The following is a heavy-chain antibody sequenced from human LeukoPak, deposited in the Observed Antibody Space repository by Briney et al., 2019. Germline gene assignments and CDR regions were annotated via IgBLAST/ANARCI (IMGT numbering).Heavy chain of an antibody. D-gene: IGHD2-2*01. V-gene: IGHV1-69*05. CDR2: IIPIFGTA. CDR1: GGTFSSYA. Sequence: SVKVSCKASGGTFSSYAISWVRQAPGQGLEWMGGIIPIFGTANYAQKFQGRVTITTDESTSTAYMELSSLRSEDTAVYYCAAPGHCSSTSCESYFDYWGQGALVTVSS. J-gene: IGHJ4*02. CDR3: AAPGHCSSTSCESYFDY.